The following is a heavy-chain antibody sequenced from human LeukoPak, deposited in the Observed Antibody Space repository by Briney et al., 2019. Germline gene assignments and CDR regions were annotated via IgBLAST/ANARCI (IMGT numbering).Heavy chain of an antibody. V-gene: IGHV1-8*01. CDR1: GYTFTSYD. CDR2: MNPNSGNT. J-gene: IGHJ4*02. CDR3: ARGSTYYYDSSGYYYWY. D-gene: IGHD3-22*01. Sequence: AASVKVSCKASGYTFTSYDINWVRQATGQGLEWMGWMNPNSGNTGYAQKFQGRVTMTRNTSISTAYMELSSLRSEDTAVYYCARGSTYYYDSSGYYYWYWGQGTLVTVSS.